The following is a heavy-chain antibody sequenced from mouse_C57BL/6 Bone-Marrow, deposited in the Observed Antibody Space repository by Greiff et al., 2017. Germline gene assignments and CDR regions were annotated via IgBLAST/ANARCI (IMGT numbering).Heavy chain of an antibody. Sequence: EVKLMESGAELVRPGASVKLSCTASGFNIKDDYLHWVKQRPEQGLEWIGWIDPENGDTEYASKFQGKATIPADPSSNTAYLQLSSLTSEDTAVYYCTTFYYDYDGPPYWYFDVWGTGTTVTVSS. D-gene: IGHD2-4*01. J-gene: IGHJ1*03. CDR2: IDPENGDT. CDR1: GFNIKDDY. CDR3: TTFYYDYDGPPYWYFDV. V-gene: IGHV14-4*01.